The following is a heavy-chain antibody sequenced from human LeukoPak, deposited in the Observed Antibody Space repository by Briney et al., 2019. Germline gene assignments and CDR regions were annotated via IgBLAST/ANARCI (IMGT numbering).Heavy chain of an antibody. CDR2: ISSSSSYI. V-gene: IGHV3-21*01. CDR1: GFTFSSYS. CDR3: ARGANVLRYFDWSYDAFDI. Sequence: GGSLILSCAASGFTFSSYSMNWVRQAPGKGLEWVSSISSSSSYIYYADSVKGRFTVSRDNAKNSLYLQMNSLRAEDTAVYYCARGANVLRYFDWSYDAFDIWGQGTMVTVSS. J-gene: IGHJ3*02. D-gene: IGHD3-9*01.